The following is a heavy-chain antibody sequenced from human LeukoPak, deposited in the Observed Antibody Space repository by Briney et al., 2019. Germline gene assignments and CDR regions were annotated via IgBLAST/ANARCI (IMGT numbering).Heavy chain of an antibody. J-gene: IGHJ4*02. CDR1: GGSISSYY. Sequence: SETLSLNCTVSGGSISSYYWSWIRQPPGKGLEYIGYIYYSGSTNYNPSLKSRVTISVDTSKKQFYLKLSSVTAADTAVYYCARSVFWTGYYHFDYWGQGTLVTVSS. CDR2: IYYSGST. CDR3: ARSVFWTGYYHFDY. V-gene: IGHV4-59*01. D-gene: IGHD3/OR15-3a*01.